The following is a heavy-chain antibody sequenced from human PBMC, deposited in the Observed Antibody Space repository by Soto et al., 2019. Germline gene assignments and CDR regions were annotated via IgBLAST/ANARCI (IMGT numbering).Heavy chain of an antibody. CDR3: ARDKAGARGYYYYGMDV. J-gene: IGHJ6*02. Sequence: QVQLVESGGGVVQPGRSLRLSCAASGFTFSSYAMHWVRQAPGKGLEWVAVISYDGSNKYYADSVKGRFTISRDNSKNTLYLQMNSLRAEDTAVYYCARDKAGARGYYYYGMDVWGQGTTVTVSS. CDR2: ISYDGSNK. CDR1: GFTFSSYA. V-gene: IGHV3-30-3*01. D-gene: IGHD1-26*01.